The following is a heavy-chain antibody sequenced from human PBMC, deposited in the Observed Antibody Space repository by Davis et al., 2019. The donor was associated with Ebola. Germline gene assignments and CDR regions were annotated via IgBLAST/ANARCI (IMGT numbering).Heavy chain of an antibody. CDR2: INAGNGNT. V-gene: IGHV1-3*01. J-gene: IGHJ4*02. Sequence: ASVKVSCKASGYTFTSYAMHWVRQAPGQRLEWMGWINAGNGNTKYSQKFQGRVTITRDTSASTAYMELSSLRSEDTAVYYCARADPLNDQPDYWGQGTLVTVSS. CDR3: ARADPLNDQPDY. D-gene: IGHD1-1*01. CDR1: GYTFTSYA.